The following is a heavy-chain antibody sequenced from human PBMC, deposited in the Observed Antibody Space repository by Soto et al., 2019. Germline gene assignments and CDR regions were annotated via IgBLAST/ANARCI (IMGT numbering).Heavy chain of an antibody. CDR1: GFTFSSYC. CDR3: SKGDRSGWPYYYYYGMDV. J-gene: IGHJ6*02. V-gene: IGHV3-30*18. CDR2: ISYDGSNK. Sequence: PGGSLRLSCAASGFTFSSYCMHWVRQAPGKGLEWVAVISYDGSNKYYADSVKGRFTISRDNSKNTLYLQMNSLRAEDTAVYYCSKGDRSGWPYYYYYGMDVWGQGTTVTISS. D-gene: IGHD6-19*01.